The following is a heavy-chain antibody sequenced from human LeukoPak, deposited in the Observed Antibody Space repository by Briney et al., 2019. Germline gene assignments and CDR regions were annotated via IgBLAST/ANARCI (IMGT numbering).Heavy chain of an antibody. CDR3: VRDKWVRAGSSWLHYGMDV. CDR2: IYYSRSA. V-gene: IGHV4-30-4*01. CDR1: GVSISSADNY. J-gene: IGHJ6*02. Sequence: SQTLSLTCTVYGVSISSADNYWTWIRQPAGKRLEWIGYIYYSRSAYYNPSLKSRVNISLDTSKNQVSLKLNAADTAVYYCVRDKWVRAGSSWLHYGMDVWGQGTTVTVSS. D-gene: IGHD6-13*01.